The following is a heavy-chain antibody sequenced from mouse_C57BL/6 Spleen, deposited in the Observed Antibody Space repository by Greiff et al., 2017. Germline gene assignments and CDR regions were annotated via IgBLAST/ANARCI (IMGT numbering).Heavy chain of an antibody. D-gene: IGHD2-4*01. CDR3: ARQGASYDCGGWFAY. CDR2: ISSGGSYT. Sequence: EVKVVESGGDLVKPGGSLKLSCAASGFTFSSYGMSWVRQTPDKRLEWVATISSGGSYTYYPDSVKGRFTISRDNATNTLYLQMSRQKSEDAAMDYCARQGASYDCGGWFAYWGQGTLVTVSA. V-gene: IGHV5-6*01. CDR1: GFTFSSYG. J-gene: IGHJ3*01.